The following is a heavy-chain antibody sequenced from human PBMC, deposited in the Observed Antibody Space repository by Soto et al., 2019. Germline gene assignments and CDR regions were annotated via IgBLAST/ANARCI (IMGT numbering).Heavy chain of an antibody. CDR3: ARGGYDFWSGYPRRAYGMDV. V-gene: IGHV4-34*01. D-gene: IGHD3-3*01. CDR2: INHSGST. CDR1: GGAFIGYY. J-gene: IGHJ6*02. Sequence: SETLSLTCAVYGGAFIGYYCSFIRHPPFKWLEWIGEINHSGSTNYNPSLKSRVTISVDTSKNQFSLKLSSVTAADTAVYYCARGGYDFWSGYPRRAYGMDVWGQGTTVTVSS.